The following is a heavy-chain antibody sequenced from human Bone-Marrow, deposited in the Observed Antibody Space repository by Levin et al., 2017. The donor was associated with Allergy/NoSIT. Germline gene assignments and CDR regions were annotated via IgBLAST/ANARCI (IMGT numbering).Heavy chain of an antibody. J-gene: IGHJ3*02. CDR3: ARDVGAVAGHAFDI. Sequence: SETLSLTCAVSGGSISSSNWWSWVRQPPGKGLEWIGEIYHSGSTNYNPSLKSRVTTSVDKSKNQFSLKLSSVTAADTAVYYCARDVGAVAGHAFDIWGQGTMVTVSS. CDR2: IYHSGST. V-gene: IGHV4-4*02. D-gene: IGHD6-19*01. CDR1: GGSISSSNW.